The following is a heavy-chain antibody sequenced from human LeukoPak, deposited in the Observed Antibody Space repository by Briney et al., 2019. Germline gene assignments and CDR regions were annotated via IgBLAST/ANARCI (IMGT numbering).Heavy chain of an antibody. D-gene: IGHD3-10*01. CDR1: AFTFGTYG. Sequence: PGGSLRLSCVASAFTFGTYGMTWVRQAPGMGLERVSGISDSGAGAYYADSVKGRFTISRDNSKNTLYLQMNSLRAEDTAVYYCAKGGPPLVWFGEGHNWIDYWGQGTLVTVSS. CDR2: ISDSGAGA. V-gene: IGHV3-23*01. CDR3: AKGGPPLVWFGEGHNWIDY. J-gene: IGHJ4*02.